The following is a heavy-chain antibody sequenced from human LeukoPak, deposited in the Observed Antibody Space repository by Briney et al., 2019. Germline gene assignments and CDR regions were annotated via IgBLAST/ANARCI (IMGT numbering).Heavy chain of an antibody. CDR2: INHSGST. V-gene: IGHV4-34*01. Sequence: SETLSLTCAVYGGSFSGYYWSWIRQPPGKGLEWIGEINHSGSTNYNPSLKSRVTISVDTSKNPFSLKLSSVTAADTAVYYCARAQWELQPPDYWGQGTLVTVSS. J-gene: IGHJ4*02. CDR1: GGSFSGYY. D-gene: IGHD1-26*01. CDR3: ARAQWELQPPDY.